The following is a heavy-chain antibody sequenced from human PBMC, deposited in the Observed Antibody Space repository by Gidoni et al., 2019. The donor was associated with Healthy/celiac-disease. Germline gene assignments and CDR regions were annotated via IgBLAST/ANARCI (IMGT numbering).Heavy chain of an antibody. CDR2: LNPNSGGT. J-gene: IGHJ6*02. D-gene: IGHD3-9*01. CDR1: GYTCTGYY. Sequence: QVQLVQSGAEVKKPGASVKVSCKASGYTCTGYYMHWVRQAPGQGLEWMGWLNPNSGGTNYAQKFQGWVTMTWDTSISTAYMELSRLRSADAAVYYCARDGPWKGTLFFGMDVWGQGTTVTVSS. CDR3: ARDGPWKGTLFFGMDV. V-gene: IGHV1-2*04.